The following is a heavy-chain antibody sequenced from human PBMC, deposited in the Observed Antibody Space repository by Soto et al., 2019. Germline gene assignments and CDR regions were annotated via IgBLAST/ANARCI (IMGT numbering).Heavy chain of an antibody. CDR3: AGGVTNSWYYFDY. CDR2: LYYSGNT. CDR1: GGSISSSTYY. Sequence: QLQLQESGPGLVKPLETLSLTCTVSGGSISSSTYYWGWIRQPPGKGLDWIGNLYYSGNTYYAPSLKSRVTISVDSSKNQFSLKLNSVTAADTAVYYCAGGVTNSWYYFDYWGQGTLVTVSS. V-gene: IGHV4-39*01. J-gene: IGHJ4*02. D-gene: IGHD6-13*01.